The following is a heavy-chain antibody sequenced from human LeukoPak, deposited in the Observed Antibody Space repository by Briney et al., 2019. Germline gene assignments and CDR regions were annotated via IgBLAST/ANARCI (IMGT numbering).Heavy chain of an antibody. V-gene: IGHV3-48*02. D-gene: IGHD6-6*01. J-gene: IGHJ4*02. CDR1: GFTFSSYG. Sequence: GSLRLSCAASGFTFSSYGMNWVRQAPGRGLEWVSYISSSSGTKSYADSLKGRFTISRDNAKNSLYLQMNSLRDEDTAVYYCARGGAARPDYWGQGTLVTVSS. CDR3: ARGGAARPDY. CDR2: ISSSSGTK.